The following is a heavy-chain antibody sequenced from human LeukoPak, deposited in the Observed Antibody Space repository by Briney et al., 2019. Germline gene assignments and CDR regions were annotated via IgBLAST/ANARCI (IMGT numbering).Heavy chain of an antibody. D-gene: IGHD2-2*01. V-gene: IGHV3-23*01. Sequence: PGGSLRLSCAASGFTFSSYAMSWVRQAPGKGPEWVSAISGSGGSTYYADSVKGRFTISRDNSKNTLYLQMNSLRAEDTAVYYCAKGQYQLLFVSLRGYYFDYWGQGTLVTVSS. CDR1: GFTFSSYA. J-gene: IGHJ4*02. CDR3: AKGQYQLLFVSLRGYYFDY. CDR2: ISGSGGST.